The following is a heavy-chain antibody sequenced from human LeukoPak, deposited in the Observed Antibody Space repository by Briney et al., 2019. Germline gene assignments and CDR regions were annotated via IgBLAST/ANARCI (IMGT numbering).Heavy chain of an antibody. D-gene: IGHD2-2*02. V-gene: IGHV5-51*01. Sequence: PGESLKISCKGSGYSFTSYWIGWVRQMPGKGLEWMGIIYPGDSDTRYSPSFQGQVTISADKSISTAYLQWSSLKASDTAMYYCARRAAIGFEDNWFDPWGQGTLVTVSS. CDR3: ARRAAIGFEDNWFDP. CDR2: IYPGDSDT. CDR1: GYSFTSYW. J-gene: IGHJ5*02.